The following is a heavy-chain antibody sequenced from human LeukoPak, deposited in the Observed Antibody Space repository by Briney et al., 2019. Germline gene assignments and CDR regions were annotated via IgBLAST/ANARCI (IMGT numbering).Heavy chain of an antibody. CDR1: GFTFDDYA. D-gene: IGHD6-13*01. CDR3: AKGLEQQLVPDFDY. J-gene: IGHJ4*02. CDR2: ISWNSGSI. Sequence: GRSLRLSCAASGFTFDDYAMHWVRQAPGKGLEWVSGISWNSGSIAYADSVKGRFTISRDNAKNSLYLQMNSLRAEDMALYYCAKGLEQQLVPDFDYWGQGTLVTVSS. V-gene: IGHV3-9*03.